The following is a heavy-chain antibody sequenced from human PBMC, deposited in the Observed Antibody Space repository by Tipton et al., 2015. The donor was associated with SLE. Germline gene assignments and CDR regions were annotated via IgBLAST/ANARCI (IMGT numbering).Heavy chain of an antibody. CDR2: IYSGGST. CDR1: GFTVSSNY. Sequence: SLRLSCAASGFTVSSNYMSWVRQAPGKGLEWVSVIYSGGSTYYADSVKGRFTISRDNSKNTLYLQMNSLRAEDTAVYYCARDWGYSSSWFDAFDIWGQGKMVTVSS. J-gene: IGHJ3*02. CDR3: ARDWGYSSSWFDAFDI. D-gene: IGHD6-13*01. V-gene: IGHV3-66*02.